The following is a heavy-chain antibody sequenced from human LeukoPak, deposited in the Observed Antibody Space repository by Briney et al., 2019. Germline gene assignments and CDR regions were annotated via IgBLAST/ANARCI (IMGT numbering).Heavy chain of an antibody. J-gene: IGHJ1*01. CDR3: ARGSGWYPH. V-gene: IGHV4-59*01. CDR1: GGSISSYY. D-gene: IGHD6-19*01. Sequence: PSETLSLTCTVSGGSISSYYWSWIRQPPGKGLEWIGYISYSGDTKYNPSLKSRLSMSVDTSKNQCSLMLTSVTAADTTVYYCARGSGWYPHWGQGTLVTVSS. CDR2: ISYSGDT.